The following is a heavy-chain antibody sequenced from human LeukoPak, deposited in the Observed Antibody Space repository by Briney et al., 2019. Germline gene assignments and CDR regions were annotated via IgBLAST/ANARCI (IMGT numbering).Heavy chain of an antibody. CDR2: IKQDGSEK. D-gene: IGHD2-15*01. J-gene: IGHJ4*02. Sequence: PGGSLRLSCAAPGFSFSIYWMSWVRQAPGRGLERVAHIKQDGSEKYYVDSVKGRFTISRDKAKNSLYLQMYSLRAEDTAVYYCARELTTQTKASCSGGNCLGYFDYCGQGTLVTVSS. CDR1: GFSFSIYW. CDR3: ARELTTQTKASCSGGNCLGYFDY. V-gene: IGHV3-7*01.